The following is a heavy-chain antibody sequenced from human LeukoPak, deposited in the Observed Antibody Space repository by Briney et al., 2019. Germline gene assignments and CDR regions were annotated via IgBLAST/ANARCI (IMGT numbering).Heavy chain of an antibody. V-gene: IGHV3-11*05. CDR1: GSAFSASD. CDR3: ARVLTNYYDSSGYYEARYYFDY. Sequence: GGSLRLSFAAPGSAFSASDLSGIRQAPGKGLEWVSYISSSSSYTNYADSVKGRFTISRDNAKNSLYLQMNSLRAEDTAVYYCARVLTNYYDSSGYYEARYYFDYWGQGTLVTVSS. CDR2: ISSSSSYT. D-gene: IGHD3-22*01. J-gene: IGHJ4*02.